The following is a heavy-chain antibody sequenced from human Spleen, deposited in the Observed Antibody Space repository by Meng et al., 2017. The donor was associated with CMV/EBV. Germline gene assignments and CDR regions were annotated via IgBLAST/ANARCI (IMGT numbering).Heavy chain of an antibody. CDR1: GFTFISHW. Sequence: GESLKISCAASGFTFISHWMHWVRQAPGKGLVWVSRINSDGSSTGYGDSVKGRFTISRDNSKNTLYLQMNSLKTEDTAVYYCTRTEFSSSWYSVWDYYGMDVWGQGTTVTVSS. CDR2: INSDGSST. V-gene: IGHV3-74*01. CDR3: TRTEFSSSWYSVWDYYGMDV. J-gene: IGHJ6*02. D-gene: IGHD6-13*01.